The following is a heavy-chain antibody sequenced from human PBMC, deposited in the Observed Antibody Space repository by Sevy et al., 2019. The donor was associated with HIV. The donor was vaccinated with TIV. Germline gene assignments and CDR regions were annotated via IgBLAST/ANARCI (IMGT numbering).Heavy chain of an antibody. D-gene: IGHD2-8*01. J-gene: IGHJ4*02. CDR3: AREGCTKPHDY. CDR2: LSFGCGEI. V-gene: IGHV3-23*01. Sequence: GGSLRLSCAASGFTFSKYSMCWVRQPPGKGLEWVSTLSFGCGEINYADSVKGRFTISRDNSKSSVYLQMNNLRPDDTAVYYCAREGCTKPHDYWGQGTLVTVSS. CDR1: GFTFSKYS.